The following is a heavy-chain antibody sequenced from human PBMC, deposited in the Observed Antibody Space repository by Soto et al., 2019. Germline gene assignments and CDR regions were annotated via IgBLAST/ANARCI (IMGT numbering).Heavy chain of an antibody. CDR3: AAAQKGYRWNYFDH. CDR1: GGNISGSDDY. CDR2: VFYTGFT. D-gene: IGHD2-15*01. J-gene: IGHJ4*01. Sequence: HPYTVSGGNISGSDDYWIRQQQSTGKGPEWIGSVFYTGFTSYNPSLERRVSVSVDTSKSQFSLKLSAVTAADTAVYYCAAAQKGYRWNYFDHLGHGTLVAVSS. V-gene: IGHV4-39*01.